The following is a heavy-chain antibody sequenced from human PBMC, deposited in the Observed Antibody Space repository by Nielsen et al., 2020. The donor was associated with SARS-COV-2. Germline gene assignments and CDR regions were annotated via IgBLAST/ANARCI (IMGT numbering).Heavy chain of an antibody. V-gene: IGHV3-49*04. CDR1: GFTFSSYE. D-gene: IGHD3-3*01. Sequence: GGSLRLSCAASGFTFSSYEMNWVRQAPGKGLEWVGFIRSKAYGGTTEYAASMKGRFTISRDDSKSIAYLQMNSLKTEDTAVYYCTRCDFWSGYYFDYWGQGTLVTVSS. CDR3: TRCDFWSGYYFDY. CDR2: IRSKAYGGTT. J-gene: IGHJ4*02.